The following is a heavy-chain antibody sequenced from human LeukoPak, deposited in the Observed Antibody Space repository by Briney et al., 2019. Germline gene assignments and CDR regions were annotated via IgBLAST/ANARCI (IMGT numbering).Heavy chain of an antibody. V-gene: IGHV3-48*03. CDR1: GFTFSSYE. Sequence: PGGSLRLSCAASGFTFSSYEMNWVRQAPGKGLEWVSYISSSGSTIYYADSVKGRFTISRDNAKNSLYLQMNSLRAEDTALYYCARGIAAVDYWGQGTLVTVSS. D-gene: IGHD6-13*01. CDR2: ISSSGSTI. J-gene: IGHJ4*02. CDR3: ARGIAAVDY.